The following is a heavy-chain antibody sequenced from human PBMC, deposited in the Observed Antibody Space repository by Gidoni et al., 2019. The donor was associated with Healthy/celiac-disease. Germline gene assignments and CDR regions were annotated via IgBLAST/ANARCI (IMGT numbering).Heavy chain of an antibody. J-gene: IGHJ4*02. V-gene: IGHV4-39*01. CDR2: IYYSGST. CDR3: AGQYDFWSGYDY. Sequence: QLQLQESGPGLVKPSETLSLTCTVSGGSISSSSYYWGWIRQPPGKGLEWIGSIYYSGSTYYNPSLKSRVTISVDTSKNQFSLKLSSVTAADTAVYYCAGQYDFWSGYDYWGQGTLVTVSX. CDR1: GGSISSSSYY. D-gene: IGHD3-3*01.